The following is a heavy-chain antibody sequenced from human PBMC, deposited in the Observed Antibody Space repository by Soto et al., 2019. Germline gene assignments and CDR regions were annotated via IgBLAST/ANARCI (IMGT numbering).Heavy chain of an antibody. CDR1: GGSISSSSYY. CDR3: ARGNYDFWSGYYFDY. D-gene: IGHD3-3*01. CDR2: IYYSGST. V-gene: IGHV4-39*07. J-gene: IGHJ4*02. Sequence: SETLSLTCTVSGGSISSSSYYWGWIRQPPGKGLEWIGSIYYSGSTYYNPSLKSRFTISVDTSKNQFSLKLSSVTAADTAVYYCARGNYDFWSGYYFDYWGQGTLVTVSS.